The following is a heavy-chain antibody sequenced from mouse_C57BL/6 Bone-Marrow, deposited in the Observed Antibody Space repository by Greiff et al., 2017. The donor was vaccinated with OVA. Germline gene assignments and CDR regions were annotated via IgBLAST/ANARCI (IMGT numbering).Heavy chain of an antibody. Sequence: VKLMESGAELARPGASVKLSCKASGYTFTSYGISWVKQRTGQGLEWIGEIYPRSGNTYYNEKFKGKATLTADKSSSTAYMELRSLTSEDSAVYFCARSLITHFDVWGTGTTVTVSS. V-gene: IGHV1-81*01. CDR2: IYPRSGNT. CDR3: ARSLITHFDV. D-gene: IGHD1-1*01. CDR1: GYTFTSYG. J-gene: IGHJ1*03.